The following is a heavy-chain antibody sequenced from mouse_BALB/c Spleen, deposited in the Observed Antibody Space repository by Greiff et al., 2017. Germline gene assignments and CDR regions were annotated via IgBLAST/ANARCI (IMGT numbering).Heavy chain of an antibody. Sequence: QVQLQQPGAELVKPGASVKLSCKASGYTFTSYWMHWVKQRPGQGLEWIGEIDPSDSYTNYNQKFKGKATLTVDKSSSTAYMQLSSLTSEDSAVYYCARWYDVAYWGQGTPVTVSA. V-gene: IGHV1-69*02. CDR1: GYTFTSYW. J-gene: IGHJ3*01. CDR2: IDPSDSYT. CDR3: ARWYDVAY. D-gene: IGHD2-14*01.